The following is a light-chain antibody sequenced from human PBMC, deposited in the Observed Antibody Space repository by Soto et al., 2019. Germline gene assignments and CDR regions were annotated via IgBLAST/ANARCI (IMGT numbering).Light chain of an antibody. J-gene: IGKJ4*01. V-gene: IGKV3-15*01. CDR2: GAS. CDR3: KQYNNCART. Sequence: EIVMTQSPATLSVSPGERATLSCRASQSVSSNLAWYQQKPGQAPRLLIYGASTRATGIPARFSGSGSGVELRLTISRQQSEDFAVYHCKQYNNCARTFGGGTKVDIK. CDR1: QSVSSN.